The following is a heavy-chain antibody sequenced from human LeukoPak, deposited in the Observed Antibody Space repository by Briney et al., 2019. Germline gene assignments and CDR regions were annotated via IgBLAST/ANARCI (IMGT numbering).Heavy chain of an antibody. V-gene: IGHV3-9*01. J-gene: IGHJ4*02. CDR1: GFTFDDYA. Sequence: PGRSLRLSCAASGFTFDDYAMRWVRQAPGKGLEWVSGISWNSGSIGYADSVKGRFTISRDNAKNSLYLQMNSLRAEDTALYYCAKSSGPSPSYYFDYWGQGTLVTVSS. CDR3: AKSSGPSPSYYFDY. CDR2: ISWNSGSI.